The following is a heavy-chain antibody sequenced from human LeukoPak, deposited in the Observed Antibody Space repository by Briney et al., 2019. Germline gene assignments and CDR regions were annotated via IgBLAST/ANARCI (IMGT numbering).Heavy chain of an antibody. CDR3: ARERNEYFDY. V-gene: IGHV3-21*01. J-gene: IGHJ4*02. Sequence: TGGSLRLSCAASGFTFSSYSMNWVRQAPGKGLEWVSSISNSRSYYADSVKGRFTISRDNAKNSLYLQMNSLRAEDTAVYYCARERNEYFDYWGQGTLVTVSS. CDR2: ISNSRS. D-gene: IGHD6-6*01. CDR1: GFTFSSYS.